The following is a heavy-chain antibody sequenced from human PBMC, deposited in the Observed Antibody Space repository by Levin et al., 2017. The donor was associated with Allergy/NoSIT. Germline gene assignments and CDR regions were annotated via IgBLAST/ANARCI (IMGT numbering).Heavy chain of an antibody. Sequence: TGGSLRLSCAASGFTFSSYAMHWVRQAPGKGLEWVAVISYDGSNKYYADSVKGRFTISRDNSKNTLYLQMNSLRAEDTAVYYCASSNSYGYYFDYWGQGTLVTVSS. V-gene: IGHV3-30-3*01. CDR1: GFTFSSYA. J-gene: IGHJ4*02. CDR2: ISYDGSNK. D-gene: IGHD5-18*01. CDR3: ASSNSYGYYFDY.